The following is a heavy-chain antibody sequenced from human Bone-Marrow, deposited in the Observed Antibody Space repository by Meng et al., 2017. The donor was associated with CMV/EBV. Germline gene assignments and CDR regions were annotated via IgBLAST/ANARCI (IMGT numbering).Heavy chain of an antibody. CDR3: AKDRIYYGSGREAYFDL. CDR2: INPDGSTT. Sequence: GGSLRLSCAASAFTFSTYWMDWVRQVPGKGLAWVSHINPDGSTTNYADSVRGRFTISRDNAKNTLYLQMNSLRAEDTAVYYCAKDRIYYGSGREAYFDLWGRGTLVTVYS. D-gene: IGHD3-10*01. CDR1: AFTFSTYW. J-gene: IGHJ2*01. V-gene: IGHV3-74*01.